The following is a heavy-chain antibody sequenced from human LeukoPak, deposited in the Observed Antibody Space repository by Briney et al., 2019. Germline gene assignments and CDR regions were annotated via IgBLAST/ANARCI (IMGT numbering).Heavy chain of an antibody. CDR1: GFTFSSYA. CDR3: ELSGDGGYPPFLDY. V-gene: IGHV3-23*01. J-gene: IGHJ4*02. Sequence: PGGSLRLSCAASGFTFSSYAMSWVRQAPGKGLEWVSAISGSGGSTYYADSVKGRFTISRDNSKNTLYLQMNSLRAEDTAVYYCELSGDGGYPPFLDYWGQGTLVTVSS. CDR2: ISGSGGST. D-gene: IGHD3-22*01.